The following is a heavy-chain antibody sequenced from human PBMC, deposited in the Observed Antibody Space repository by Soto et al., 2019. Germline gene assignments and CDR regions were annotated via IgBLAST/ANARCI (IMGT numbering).Heavy chain of an antibody. CDR1: GFTFSSYW. D-gene: IGHD3-3*01. CDR3: ARDGALGLRFLEWLFERYFDY. CDR2: IKQDGSEK. J-gene: IGHJ4*02. Sequence: GGSLRLSCAASGFTFSSYWMSWVRQAPGKGLEWVANIKQDGSEKYYVDSVKGRFTISRDNAKNSLYLQMNSLRAEDTAVYYCARDGALGLRFLEWLFERYFDYWGQGTLVTVSS. V-gene: IGHV3-7*01.